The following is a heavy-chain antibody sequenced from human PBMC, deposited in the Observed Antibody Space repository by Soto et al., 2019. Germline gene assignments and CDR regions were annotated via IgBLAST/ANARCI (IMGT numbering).Heavy chain of an antibody. CDR1: GGSISSGGSY. CDR2: IFYSDSF. J-gene: IGHJ4*02. Sequence: SETLSLTCTVSGGSISSGGSYWSWIRQPPGKGLEWIGYIFYSDSFYYTPSLKGRVVILADTSKNQFTLKLSSVTDADTAVYYCARGVPRLFDYWGQGTLVTVSS. CDR3: ARGVPRLFDY. V-gene: IGHV4-30-4*08.